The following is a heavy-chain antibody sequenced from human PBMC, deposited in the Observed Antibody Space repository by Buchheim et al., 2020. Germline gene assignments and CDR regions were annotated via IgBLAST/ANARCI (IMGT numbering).Heavy chain of an antibody. CDR3: ARGWFGDY. D-gene: IGHD3-10*01. J-gene: IGHJ4*02. Sequence: VELVQSGTEVKKPGTSVKLSCKGSGYIFTSFTMHWVRQAPGQGLEWMGWINPGSEKTKYSQKFHDRITITRDIAADTAYMELSGLRAEDTAAYFCARGWFGDYWGQGTL. CDR1: GYIFTSFT. V-gene: IGHV1-3*01. CDR2: INPGSEKT.